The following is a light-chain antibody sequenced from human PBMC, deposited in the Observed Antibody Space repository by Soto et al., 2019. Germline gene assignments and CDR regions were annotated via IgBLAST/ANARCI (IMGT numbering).Light chain of an antibody. V-gene: IGLV6-57*01. J-gene: IGLJ3*02. CDR3: QSYDSSNLWV. Sequence: NFMLTQPHSVSESPGKTVTISCTHTSGSIASNFVQWYRQRPGSSPTTVIYEDDQRPSGVPDRFSGSIDTSSNSASLTISGLKTEDEADYYCQSYDSSNLWVFGGGTKLTVL. CDR1: SGSIASNF. CDR2: EDD.